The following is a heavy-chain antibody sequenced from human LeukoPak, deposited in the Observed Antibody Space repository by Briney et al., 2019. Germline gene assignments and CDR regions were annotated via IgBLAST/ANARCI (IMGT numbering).Heavy chain of an antibody. J-gene: IGHJ4*02. CDR3: ARVVSYWGFWSGYYTNYYFDY. Sequence: SETLSLTCTVSGGSISSYYWSWIRQPPGKGLEWIGYIYYSGSTNYNPSLKSRVTISVDTSKNQFSLKLSSVTAADTAVYYCARVVSYWGFWSGYYTNYYFDYWGQGTLVTVSS. D-gene: IGHD3-3*01. CDR2: IYYSGST. V-gene: IGHV4-59*01. CDR1: GGSISSYY.